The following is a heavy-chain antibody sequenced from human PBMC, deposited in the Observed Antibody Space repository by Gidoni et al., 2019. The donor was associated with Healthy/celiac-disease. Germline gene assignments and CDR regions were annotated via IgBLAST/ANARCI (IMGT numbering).Heavy chain of an antibody. CDR3: AKSHYSSSWEQFDY. CDR1: TFSSYG. D-gene: IGHD6-13*01. J-gene: IGHJ4*02. CDR2: ISYDGSNK. V-gene: IGHV3-30*18. Sequence: TFSSYGMHWVRQAPGKGLEWVAVISYDGSNKYYADSVKGRFTISRDNSKNTLYLQMNSLRAEDTAVYYCAKSHYSSSWEQFDYWGQGTLVTGSS.